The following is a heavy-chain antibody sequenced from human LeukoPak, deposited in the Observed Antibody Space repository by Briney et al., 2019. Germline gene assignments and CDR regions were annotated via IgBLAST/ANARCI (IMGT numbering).Heavy chain of an antibody. CDR2: ISYDGDNK. CDR1: GFTFSSYS. CDR3: ARVPYDSGTYDY. D-gene: IGHD3-16*01. J-gene: IGHJ4*02. Sequence: AGRSLRLSCAASGFTFSSYSMHWVRQAPGEGLEWVAVISYDGDNKKYTDSVMGRSTISRDNSKSTLYLQMSSLGAEDTAVYYCARVPYDSGTYDYWGQGTLVTVSS. V-gene: IGHV3-30-3*01.